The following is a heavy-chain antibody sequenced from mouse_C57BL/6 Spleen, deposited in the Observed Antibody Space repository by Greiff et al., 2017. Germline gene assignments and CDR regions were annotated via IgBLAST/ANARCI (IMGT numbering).Heavy chain of an antibody. CDR3: ARSKYGFDY. J-gene: IGHJ2*01. Sequence: EVQRVESGPELVKPGASVKISCKASGYSFTGYYMNWVKQSPEKSLEWIGEINPSTGGTTYNQKFKAKATLTVDKSSSTAYMQLKSLTSEDSAVYYGARSKYGFDYWGQGTTLTVSS. V-gene: IGHV1-42*01. D-gene: IGHD1-1*01. CDR1: GYSFTGYY. CDR2: INPSTGGT.